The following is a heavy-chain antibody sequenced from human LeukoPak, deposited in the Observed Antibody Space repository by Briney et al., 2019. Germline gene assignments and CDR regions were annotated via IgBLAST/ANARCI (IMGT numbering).Heavy chain of an antibody. CDR3: ARGGGTGEFDY. D-gene: IGHD7-27*01. J-gene: IGHJ4*02. CDR1: GFTFSSYS. CDR2: IHSDGRDT. V-gene: IGHV3-74*01. Sequence: GGSLRLSCAASGFTFSSYSMNWVRQVPGKGLEWVSRIHSDGRDTTYADSVKGRFTISRDDAKSTLYLEMNSLRAEDTAVYYCARGGGTGEFDYWGQGTLVTVSS.